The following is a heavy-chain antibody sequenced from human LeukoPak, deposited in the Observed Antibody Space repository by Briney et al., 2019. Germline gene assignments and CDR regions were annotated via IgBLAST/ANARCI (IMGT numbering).Heavy chain of an antibody. V-gene: IGHV4-34*01. D-gene: IGHD3-3*01. CDR3: ARGQRYDFWSGYHFY. CDR1: GGSFSGYY. Sequence: SETLSLTCAVYGGSFSGYYWSWIRQPPGKGLEWIGEINHSGSTNYNPSLKSRVTISVDTSKNQFSLKLSSVTAADTAVYYCARGQRYDFWSGYHFYWGQGTLVTVSS. CDR2: INHSGST. J-gene: IGHJ4*02.